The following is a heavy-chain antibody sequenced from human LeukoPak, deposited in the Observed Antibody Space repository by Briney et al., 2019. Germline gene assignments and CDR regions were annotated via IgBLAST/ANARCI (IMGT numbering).Heavy chain of an antibody. CDR3: VRDYVWGTYEPDY. J-gene: IGHJ4*02. CDR1: GFTFSTHW. CDR2: IKEDGSEK. V-gene: IGHV3-7*01. D-gene: IGHD3-16*01. Sequence: GGSLRLSCAASGFTFSTHWMSWFRQAPGKGLEWVGNIKEDGSEKYYVDSVKGRFTISRDNAKNSLYLQMNSPRAEDTAVYYCVRDYVWGTYEPDYWGQGILVTVSS.